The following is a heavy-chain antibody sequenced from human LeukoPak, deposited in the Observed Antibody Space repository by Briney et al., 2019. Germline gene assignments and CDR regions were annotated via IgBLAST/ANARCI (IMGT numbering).Heavy chain of an antibody. J-gene: IGHJ3*02. D-gene: IGHD3-22*01. Sequence: PSETLSLTCAVYGGSFSGYYWSWIRQPPGKGLEWIGEINHSGSTNYNPSLKSRVTISVDTSKNQFSLKLGSVTAADTAVYYCARDPRETYYYDSSGYEGDAFDIWGQGTMVTVSS. CDR2: INHSGST. V-gene: IGHV4-34*01. CDR3: ARDPRETYYYDSSGYEGDAFDI. CDR1: GGSFSGYY.